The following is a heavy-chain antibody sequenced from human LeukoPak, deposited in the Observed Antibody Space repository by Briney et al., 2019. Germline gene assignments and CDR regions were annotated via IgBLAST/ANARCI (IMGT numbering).Heavy chain of an antibody. J-gene: IGHJ4*02. CDR3: ARRDCSSASCYVFDY. CDR1: GYSFTSYW. D-gene: IGHD2-2*01. CDR2: IYPGDSET. V-gene: IGHV5-51*01. Sequence: GESLKISCKVSGYSFTSYWIGWVRQMPGKGLEWMGIIYPGDSETRYSPSFQGQVTISADKSISTAYLQWSSLKASDTAMYYCARRDCSSASCYVFDYWGQGTLVTVPS.